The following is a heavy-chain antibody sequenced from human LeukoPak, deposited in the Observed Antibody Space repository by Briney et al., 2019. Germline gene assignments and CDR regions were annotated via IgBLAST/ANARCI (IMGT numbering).Heavy chain of an antibody. Sequence: PSETLSLTCTASGGSISSSSYYWGWIRQPPGKGLEWIGSIYYSGSTYYNPSLKSRVTISVDTSKNQFSLKLSSVTAADTAVYYCANTLARGYYFDYWGQGTLVTVSS. D-gene: IGHD3-3*02. V-gene: IGHV4-39*01. CDR3: ANTLARGYYFDY. CDR1: GGSISSSSYY. J-gene: IGHJ4*02. CDR2: IYYSGST.